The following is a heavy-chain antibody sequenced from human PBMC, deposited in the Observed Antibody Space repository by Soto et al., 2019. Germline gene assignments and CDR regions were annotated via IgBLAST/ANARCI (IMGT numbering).Heavy chain of an antibody. CDR1: GGSISSSFYY. Sequence: QLQLQESGPGLVKPSETLSLTCTVSGGSISSSFYYWGWIRQPPGKGLEWIGSIYYSGSTYYNPSLKSRVPQSVGTAENQFPLKLSSVTAAGQAVYYCSRHRRSGYEGSVSHRGPGTLVTVSS. CDR3: SRHRRSGYEGSVSH. D-gene: IGHD5-12*01. J-gene: IGHJ4*02. V-gene: IGHV4-39*01. CDR2: IYYSGST.